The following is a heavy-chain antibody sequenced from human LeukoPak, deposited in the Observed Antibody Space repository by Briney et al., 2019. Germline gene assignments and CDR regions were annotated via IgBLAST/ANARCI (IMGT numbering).Heavy chain of an antibody. J-gene: IGHJ6*02. CDR3: AKVLRYFMDV. CDR1: GFTFRSFG. Sequence: GGSLRLSCEASGFTFRSFGMHWVRQTPGKGLEWVAIIWYDGSNQYYADSVKGRFTISRDNSNNTLYLQMNSLRAEDTAVYYCAKVLRYFMDVWGQGTTVTVSS. D-gene: IGHD3-9*01. CDR2: IWYDGSNQ. V-gene: IGHV3-33*06.